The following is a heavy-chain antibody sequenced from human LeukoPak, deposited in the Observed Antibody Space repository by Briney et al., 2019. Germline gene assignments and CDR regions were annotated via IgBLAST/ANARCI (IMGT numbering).Heavy chain of an antibody. CDR2: IRYDGSNK. CDR3: AKEANYYDSSGYRDAFDI. V-gene: IGHV3-30*02. CDR1: GFTFSSYG. Sequence: GGSLRLSCAASGFTFSSYGMHWVRQAPGKGLEWVAFIRYDGSNKYYADSVKGRFTISRDNSKNTLYLQMNSLRAEDTAVYCCAKEANYYDSSGYRDAFDIWGQGTMATVSS. J-gene: IGHJ3*02. D-gene: IGHD3-22*01.